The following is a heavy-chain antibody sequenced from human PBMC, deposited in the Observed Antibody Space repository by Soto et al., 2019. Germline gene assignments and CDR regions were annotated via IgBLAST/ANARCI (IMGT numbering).Heavy chain of an antibody. J-gene: IGHJ5*01. CDR3: ARHGFLAVAGLRT. V-gene: IGHV4-30-4*01. CDR1: GGSISSGDYY. Sequence: QVQLQESGPGLVKPSQTLSLTCTVSGGSISSGDYYWSWIRQPPGKALEWIGYSYYCGGTYYNPSLKSRVTISVDTSKNQFSVKLSSVTAADTAVYYCARHGFLAVAGLRTWGHGTLVTVSS. CDR2: SYYCGGT. D-gene: IGHD6-19*01.